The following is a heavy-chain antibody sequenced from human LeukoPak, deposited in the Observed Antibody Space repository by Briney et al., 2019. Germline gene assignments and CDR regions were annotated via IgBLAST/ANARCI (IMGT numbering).Heavy chain of an antibody. V-gene: IGHV4-34*01. CDR3: ARGPMPWGCMDV. CDR2: ITHTGST. J-gene: IGHJ6*03. D-gene: IGHD3-16*01. CDR1: GGSFSGYY. Sequence: SETLSLTCAVYGGSFSGYYWSWIRQPPGKGLEWIGEITHTGSTNYNPSLKSRVTISVDTSKNQFSLNLRSVTAADTAVFYCARGPMPWGCMDVWGEGTTVTVSS.